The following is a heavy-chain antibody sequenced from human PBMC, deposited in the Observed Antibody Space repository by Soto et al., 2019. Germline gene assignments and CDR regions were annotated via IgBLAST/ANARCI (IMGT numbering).Heavy chain of an antibody. CDR1: GRSVNGYH. CDR2: IYNGLNT. D-gene: IGHD2-21*01. J-gene: IGHJ5*02. CDR3: ARVVTNWFDP. Sequence: SETLSLTCAVYGRSVNGYHWNWIRQPAGKGLEWIGRIYNGLNTNYNPALKSRVTMSVDTSKNQFSLNLTSVTAADTAVYYCARVVTNWFDPWGQGTLVTVSS. V-gene: IGHV4-59*10.